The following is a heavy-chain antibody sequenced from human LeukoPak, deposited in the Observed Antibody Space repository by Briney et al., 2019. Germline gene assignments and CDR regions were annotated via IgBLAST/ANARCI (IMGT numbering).Heavy chain of an antibody. CDR3: ASLYDSSGYYFDY. Sequence: GASVKVSCKASGYTFTSYAMHWVRQAPGQRLEWMGWINAGDGNTKYSQKFQGRVTITRDTSASTAYMELSSLRSEDTAVYYCASLYDSSGYYFDYWGQGTLVTVSS. CDR1: GYTFTSYA. D-gene: IGHD3-22*01. CDR2: INAGDGNT. J-gene: IGHJ4*02. V-gene: IGHV1-3*01.